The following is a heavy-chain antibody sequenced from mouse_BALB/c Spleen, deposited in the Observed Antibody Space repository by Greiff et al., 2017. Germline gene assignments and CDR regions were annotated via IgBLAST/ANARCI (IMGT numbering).Heavy chain of an antibody. D-gene: IGHD1-1*01. Sequence: VQLKQSGAELVKPGASVKLSCTASGFNIKDTYMHWVKQRPEQGLEWIGRIDPANGNTIYDPKFQGKASITADTSSNTAYLQLSSLTSEDTAVYYCARTLYGSGFDYWGQGTTLTVSS. CDR2: IDPANGNT. CDR3: ARTLYGSGFDY. J-gene: IGHJ2*01. CDR1: GFNIKDTY. V-gene: IGHV14-3*02.